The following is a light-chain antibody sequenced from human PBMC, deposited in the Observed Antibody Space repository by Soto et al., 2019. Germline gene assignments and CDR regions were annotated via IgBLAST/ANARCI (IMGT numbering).Light chain of an antibody. CDR2: DAS. J-gene: IGKJ1*01. CDR3: QQYGYLSWT. Sequence: DIQMTQSPSTLSASVGDRVTITCRASQSISSWLAWYQQKPGKAPKLLIYDASSLESGVPSRFSGSGSGTDFTLTISRLEPEDFAVYYCQQYGYLSWTFGQGTKVDIK. CDR1: QSISSW. V-gene: IGKV1-5*01.